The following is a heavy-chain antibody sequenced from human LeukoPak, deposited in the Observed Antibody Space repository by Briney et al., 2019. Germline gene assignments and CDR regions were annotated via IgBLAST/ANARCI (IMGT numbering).Heavy chain of an antibody. CDR3: AKDGGDYGGMDV. J-gene: IGHJ6*02. CDR1: GFTFDDYA. CDR2: ISWNSGSI. V-gene: IGHV3-9*01. D-gene: IGHD4/OR15-4a*01. Sequence: GRSLRLSCAASGFTFDDYAVHWVRQAPGKGLEWVSGISWNSGSIGYADPVKGRFTISRDNAKNSLYLQMNSLRAEDTALYYCAKDGGDYGGMDVWGQGTTVTVSS.